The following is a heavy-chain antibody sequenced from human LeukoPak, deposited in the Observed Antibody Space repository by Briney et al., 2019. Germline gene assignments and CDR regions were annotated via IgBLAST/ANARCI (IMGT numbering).Heavy chain of an antibody. J-gene: IGHJ4*02. V-gene: IGHV3-23*01. CDR2: ISPSGDIT. CDR3: AKDDAWLRFGE. D-gene: IGHD5-12*01. Sequence: GGSLRLSCAASGFTFISYWMSWVRQAPGKGLEWVSGISPSGDITYYADSVKGRFTISRDNSKNTLYLEVISLAAEDTAVYYCAKDDAWLRFGEWSQGTLVTVSS. CDR1: GFTFISYW.